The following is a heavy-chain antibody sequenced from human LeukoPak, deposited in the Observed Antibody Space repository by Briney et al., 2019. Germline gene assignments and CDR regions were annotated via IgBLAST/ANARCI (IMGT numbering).Heavy chain of an antibody. CDR2: INHSGST. CDR1: GGSISSGSYY. V-gene: IGHV4-39*07. Sequence: PSETLSLTCTVSGGSISSGSYYWSWIRQPPGKGLEWIGEINHSGSTNYSPSLKSRVTISVDTSKNRFSLKLSSVTAADTAVYYCARGLAFWLRFRGSGSSSWPTWGQGTLVTVSS. D-gene: IGHD3-10*01. J-gene: IGHJ5*02. CDR3: ARGLAFWLRFRGSGSSSWPT.